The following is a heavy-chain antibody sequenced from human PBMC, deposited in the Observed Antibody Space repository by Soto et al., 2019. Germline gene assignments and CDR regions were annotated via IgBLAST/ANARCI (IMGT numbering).Heavy chain of an antibody. V-gene: IGHV4-39*01. CDR2: IYYSGTS. Sequence: QLQLQESGPGLVKPSETLSLTCTVSCCSINDDTYYWGWIRQPPGKGLEGIGSIYYSGTSSYNPYIKRRVPMSVDTSKKQLSLRLRSVTAADTAVYYCARLHCDSPNCVPLDPWGQGTLVIVSS. J-gene: IGHJ5*02. D-gene: IGHD2-2*01. CDR3: ARLHCDSPNCVPLDP. CDR1: CCSINDDTYY.